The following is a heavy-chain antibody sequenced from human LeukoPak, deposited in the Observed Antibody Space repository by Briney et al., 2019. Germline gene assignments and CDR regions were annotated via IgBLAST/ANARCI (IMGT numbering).Heavy chain of an antibody. CDR2: IASETYGGTA. V-gene: IGHV3-49*04. CDR1: GFTFGDYA. Sequence: GGSLRLSCTTSGFTFGDYAMTWVRQAPGKGLEWVGFIASETYGGTAEYAASVKGRFTISRDDSKSIAYLQMNSLKTEDTAVYYCTRDQTPYYWGQGTLVTVSS. J-gene: IGHJ4*02. CDR3: TRDQTPYY.